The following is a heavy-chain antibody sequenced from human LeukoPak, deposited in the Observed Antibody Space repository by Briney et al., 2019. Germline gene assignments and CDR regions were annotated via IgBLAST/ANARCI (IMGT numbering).Heavy chain of an antibody. V-gene: IGHV1-18*01. CDR3: ARDLRPYYDSSGYPDY. D-gene: IGHD3-22*01. Sequence: ASVKVSCKASGYTFTSYGISWVRQAPGQGLEWMGWISAYNGNTNYAQKLQGRVTMTTDTSTSTAYMELRSLRSDDTAVYYCARDLRPYYDSSGYPDYGAQGPLVTVSS. CDR2: ISAYNGNT. J-gene: IGHJ4*02. CDR1: GYTFTSYG.